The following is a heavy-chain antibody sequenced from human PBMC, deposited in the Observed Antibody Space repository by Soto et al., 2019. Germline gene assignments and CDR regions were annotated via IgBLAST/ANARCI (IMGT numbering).Heavy chain of an antibody. CDR1: GFTLSDYY. D-gene: IGHD3-10*01. V-gene: IGHV3-72*01. Sequence: EVKLVESGGGLVQPGGSLRLSCAVSGFTLSDYYIDWVRQAPGKGLEWLARSRDKANSFSTDYAASVKGRLSISRDDSESPVFLQMNSLRTEDTALYYCARTKSYGAYDVWGQGTVVIVSS. CDR2: SRDKANSFST. CDR3: ARTKSYGAYDV. J-gene: IGHJ3*01.